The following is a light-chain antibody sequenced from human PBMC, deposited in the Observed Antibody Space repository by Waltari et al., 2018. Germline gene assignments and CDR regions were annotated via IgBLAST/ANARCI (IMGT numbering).Light chain of an antibody. CDR3: SSYTASRHYV. CDR1: SSDVGAYDY. Sequence: QSALTQPASMSGSPGQSITISCTGTSSDVGAYDYVSWYQQYPGKAPQLVIHYVSSRPSGTSDRFSGSKSGNTASLIISGLQADDEADYYCSSYTASRHYVFGTGTKVTVL. CDR2: YVS. V-gene: IGLV2-14*03. J-gene: IGLJ1*01.